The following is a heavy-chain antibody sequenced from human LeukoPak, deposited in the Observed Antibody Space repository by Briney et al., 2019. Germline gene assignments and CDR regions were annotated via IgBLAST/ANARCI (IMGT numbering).Heavy chain of an antibody. D-gene: IGHD1-26*01. Sequence: SETLSLTCAVYGGSFSGYYWSWIRQPPGKGLEWIGEINHSGSTNYNPSLKSRVTISVDTSKNQFSLKLSSVTAEDTAVYYCARHRGYRANNGDDAFDIWGQGTMVTVSS. CDR2: INHSGST. J-gene: IGHJ3*02. CDR3: ARHRGYRANNGDDAFDI. CDR1: GGSFSGYY. V-gene: IGHV4-34*01.